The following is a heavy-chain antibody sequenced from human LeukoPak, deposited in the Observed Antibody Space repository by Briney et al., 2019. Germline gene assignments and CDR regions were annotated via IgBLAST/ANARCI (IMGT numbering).Heavy chain of an antibody. D-gene: IGHD6-13*01. CDR1: GGSISSYY. CDR2: IYSSGST. V-gene: IGHV4-4*07. J-gene: IGHJ4*02. CDR3: ARGRSSSWYDAYDY. Sequence: SETLSLTCTVSGGSISSYYWSWIRQPAGKGLEWIGRIYSSGSTNYNPSLKSRVTMSVDTSKNQFSLKLSSVTAADTAVYYCARGRSSSWYDAYDYWGQGTLVTVSS.